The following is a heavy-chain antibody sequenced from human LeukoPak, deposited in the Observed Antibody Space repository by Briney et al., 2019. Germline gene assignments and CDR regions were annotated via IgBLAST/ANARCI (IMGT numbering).Heavy chain of an antibody. V-gene: IGHV3-30-3*01. Sequence: PGRSLRLSCAASGFTFSSYAMHWVRQAPGKGLEWVAVISYDGSNKYYADSVKGRFTISRDNSKNTLFLQMNSLRAEDTAVYYCARGYCSRTSCQYYFDYWGQGTLVTVSS. CDR3: ARGYCSRTSCQYYFDY. CDR1: GFTFSSYA. D-gene: IGHD2-2*01. J-gene: IGHJ4*02. CDR2: ISYDGSNK.